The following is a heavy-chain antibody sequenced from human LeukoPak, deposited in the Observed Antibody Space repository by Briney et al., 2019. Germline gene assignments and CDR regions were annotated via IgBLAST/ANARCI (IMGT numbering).Heavy chain of an antibody. J-gene: IGHJ4*02. CDR2: INHSGST. V-gene: IGHV4-39*07. CDR3: ARLWRARGYSYGSLRSGDY. D-gene: IGHD5-18*01. Sequence: SETLSLTCTVSGGSISSSSYYWGWIRQPPGKGLEWIGEINHSGSTNYNPSLKSRVTISVDTSKNQFSLKLSSVTAADTAVYYCARLWRARGYSYGSLRSGDYWGQGTLVTVSS. CDR1: GGSISSSSYY.